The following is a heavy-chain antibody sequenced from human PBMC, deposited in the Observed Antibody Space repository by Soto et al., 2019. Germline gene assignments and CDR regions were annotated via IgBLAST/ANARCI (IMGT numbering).Heavy chain of an antibody. CDR1: GFTFSDHY. D-gene: IGHD3-3*01. V-gene: IGHV3-72*01. Sequence: GGSLRLSCAASGFTFSDHYMDWVRQAPGKGLEWVGRTRNKTNSYTTEYAASVKGRFTISRDDSKNSLYLQMNSLKTEDTAVYYCARGGSYYDFWSGYHDAFDIWGQGTMVTVSS. CDR2: TRNKTNSYTT. CDR3: ARGGSYYDFWSGYHDAFDI. J-gene: IGHJ3*02.